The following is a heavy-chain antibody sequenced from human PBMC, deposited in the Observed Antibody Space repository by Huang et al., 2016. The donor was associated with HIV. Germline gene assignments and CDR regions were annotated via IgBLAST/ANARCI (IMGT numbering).Heavy chain of an antibody. D-gene: IGHD3-10*01. Sequence: VSGGSIRSDNYYWGWIRQPPGKGLEWFGSIYYSGSTYYNPSLKRRVTITVDTSKNHFSLRMRSVTAADTAVYYCARLPGSITMIRGVITDPYWGQGTLVTVSS. CDR2: IYYSGST. V-gene: IGHV4-39*02. CDR1: GGSIRSDNYY. CDR3: ARLPGSITMIRGVITDPY. J-gene: IGHJ4*02.